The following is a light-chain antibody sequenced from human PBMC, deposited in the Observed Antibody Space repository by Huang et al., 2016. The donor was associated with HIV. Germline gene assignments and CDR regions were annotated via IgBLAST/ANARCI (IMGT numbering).Light chain of an antibody. V-gene: IGKV3-15*01. CDR3: QQYNDSWT. J-gene: IGKJ1*01. CDR1: QGVSSS. CDR2: GAS. Sequence: EIVMTQSPATLSVSPGERATLSCRASQGVSSSLAWYQQKPGQAPRLLIYGASTRATGSPARFSGSGSVTDFTLTISSLQSEDFAVYYCQQYNDSWTFGQGTKVEIK.